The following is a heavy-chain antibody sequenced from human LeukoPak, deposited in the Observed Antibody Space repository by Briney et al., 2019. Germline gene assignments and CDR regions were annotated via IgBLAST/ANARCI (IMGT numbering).Heavy chain of an antibody. D-gene: IGHD2-15*01. CDR1: GFTFSDYY. V-gene: IGHV3-23*01. CDR3: AKNGDRGAYCTGGTCYPYFYYYMDV. J-gene: IGHJ6*03. Sequence: GGSLTLSCAVSGFTFSDYYMNWIRQAPGQGLEWVSSISSTGCTTYYADPVKGRFTLSRANSTNTLYLQMNSLRAEDAAIYYCAKNGDRGAYCTGGTCYPYFYYYMDVWGKGTTVTI. CDR2: ISSTGCTT.